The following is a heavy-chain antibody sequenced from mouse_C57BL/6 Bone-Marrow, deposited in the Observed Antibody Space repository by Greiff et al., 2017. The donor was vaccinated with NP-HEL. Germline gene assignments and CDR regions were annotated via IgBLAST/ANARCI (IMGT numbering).Heavy chain of an antibody. J-gene: IGHJ4*01. D-gene: IGHD2-4*01. V-gene: IGHV5-16*01. CDR2: INYDGSST. Sequence: EVKLVESEGGLVQPGSSMKLSCTASGFTFSDYYMAWVRQVPEKGLEWVANINYDGSSTYYLDSLKSRFIISRDNAKNILYLQMSSLKSEDTATYYCARGYDFDYYAMDYWGQGTSVTVSS. CDR1: GFTFSDYY. CDR3: ARGYDFDYYAMDY.